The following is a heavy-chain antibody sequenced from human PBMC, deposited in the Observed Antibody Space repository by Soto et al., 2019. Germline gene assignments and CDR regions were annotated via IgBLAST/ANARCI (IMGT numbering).Heavy chain of an antibody. CDR2: ISAYNGNT. Sequence: ASVKVSCTASGYTFTSYGISWVRQAPGQGLEWMGWISAYNGNTNYAQKLQGRVTMTTDTSTSTAYMELRSLRSDDTAVYYCARDFGVVVPAATFDYWGQGTPVTVSS. CDR1: GYTFTSYG. D-gene: IGHD2-2*01. J-gene: IGHJ4*02. CDR3: ARDFGVVVPAATFDY. V-gene: IGHV1-18*01.